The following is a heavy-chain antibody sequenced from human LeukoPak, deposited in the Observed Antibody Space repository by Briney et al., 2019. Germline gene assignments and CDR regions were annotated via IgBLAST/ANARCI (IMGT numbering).Heavy chain of an antibody. J-gene: IGHJ3*02. Sequence: SETLSFTCTVSGGSISSYYWSWIRQPPGKGLEWIGYIYYSGSTNYNPSLKSRVTISVDTSKNQFSLKLSSVTAADTAVYYCARDSLTLYRAFDIWGQGTMVTVSS. V-gene: IGHV4-59*12. CDR1: GGSISSYY. CDR2: IYYSGST. CDR3: ARDSLTLYRAFDI. D-gene: IGHD3-9*01.